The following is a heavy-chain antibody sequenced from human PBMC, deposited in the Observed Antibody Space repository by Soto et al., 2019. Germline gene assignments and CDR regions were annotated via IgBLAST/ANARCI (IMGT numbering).Heavy chain of an antibody. CDR1: GFTFSTYW. D-gene: IGHD6-19*01. CDR2: IKQDGSEK. Sequence: EVQLVESGGGLVQPGGSLRLSCAASGFTFSTYWMSWVRQAPGKGLEWLANIKQDGSEKYYVDSVKGRFTVSRDNANNSLYLQMNSLRAEDTAVYYCARRPGYSSGWFADWGQGTLVTVS. J-gene: IGHJ4*02. CDR3: ARRPGYSSGWFAD. V-gene: IGHV3-7*01.